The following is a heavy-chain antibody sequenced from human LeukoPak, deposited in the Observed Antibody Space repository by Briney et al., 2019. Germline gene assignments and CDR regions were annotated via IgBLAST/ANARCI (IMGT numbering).Heavy chain of an antibody. Sequence: SETLSLTCAVYGGSFSGYYWSWIRQPPGKGLEWIGEINHSGSTNYNPSLKSRVTISVDTSKNQFSLKLSSVTAADTAVYYCASSRDGYLRNFDYWGQGTLVTVSS. CDR1: GGSFSGYY. CDR2: INHSGST. V-gene: IGHV4-34*01. CDR3: ASSRDGYLRNFDY. J-gene: IGHJ4*02. D-gene: IGHD5-24*01.